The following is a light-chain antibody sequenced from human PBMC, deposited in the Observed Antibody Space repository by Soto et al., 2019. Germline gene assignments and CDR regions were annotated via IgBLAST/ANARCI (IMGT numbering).Light chain of an antibody. J-gene: IGKJ2*01. Sequence: DFQMTQSPSSLSTSVGDRVTITCRTSQSISTYLNWYQQKPGKAPKLLIYAASSLQSGVPPRFSGSGPGTDFTLTISSLQFEDFATYYCQQSYRTPDTFGQGTKVDIK. CDR3: QQSYRTPDT. CDR1: QSISTY. CDR2: AAS. V-gene: IGKV1-39*01.